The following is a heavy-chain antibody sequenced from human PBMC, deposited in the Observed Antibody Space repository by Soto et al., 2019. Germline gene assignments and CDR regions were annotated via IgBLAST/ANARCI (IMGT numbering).Heavy chain of an antibody. Sequence: PGGSLRLSCAASGFTFSGYAMHWVRQSPGKGLEWVAVISYDGSNKYYADSVKGRFTISRDNSKNTLYLQMNSLRAEDTAVYYCARDCKQQLDPYYYYGMDVWGQGTTVTVSS. V-gene: IGHV3-30-3*01. CDR1: GFTFSGYA. J-gene: IGHJ6*02. CDR3: ARDCKQQLDPYYYYGMDV. CDR2: ISYDGSNK. D-gene: IGHD6-13*01.